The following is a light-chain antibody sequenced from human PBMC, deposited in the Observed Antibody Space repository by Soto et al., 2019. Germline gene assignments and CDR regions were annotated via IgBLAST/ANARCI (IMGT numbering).Light chain of an antibody. J-gene: IGKJ1*01. CDR3: LQYGDWPRT. CDR1: QSVSSD. Sequence: EIVMTQSPATLSVSPGETATLSCRASQSVSSDLAWYQQKPGQSPRLLIYSVSTRATGIPGRFSGSGFGTEFSLVISSLQSEDFALYFCLQYGDWPRTFGQGTRVEIK. CDR2: SVS. V-gene: IGKV3-15*01.